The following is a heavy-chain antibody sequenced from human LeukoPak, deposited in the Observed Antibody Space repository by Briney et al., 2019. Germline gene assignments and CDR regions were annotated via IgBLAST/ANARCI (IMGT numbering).Heavy chain of an antibody. V-gene: IGHV3-11*01. J-gene: IGHJ5*02. D-gene: IGHD6-19*01. CDR1: GFIFSDYY. CDR2: ISNSGTTI. CDR3: ARDNRNSGWNWLDP. Sequence: PGGSLRLSCVASGFIFSDYYMTWVRQAPGKGLEWLSYISNSGTTISYGDSVRGRFTISRDNAKNSLYLQMNSLRPEDTAVYYCARDNRNSGWNWLDPWGQGILVTVSS.